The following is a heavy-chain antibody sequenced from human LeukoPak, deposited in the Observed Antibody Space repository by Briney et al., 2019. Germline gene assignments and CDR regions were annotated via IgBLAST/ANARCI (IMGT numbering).Heavy chain of an antibody. Sequence: PSETLSLTCGVSGSSISSDYFWGWIRQPPGKGLEWVGSIYDSGNTYYNPSLKSRVSIPVDTSKNQFSLKMSSVTAADTAVYYCARGFNSDILTAYSPWGQGTLVTVSS. V-gene: IGHV4-38-2*01. D-gene: IGHD3-9*01. CDR2: IYDSGNT. CDR3: ARGFNSDILTAYSP. J-gene: IGHJ5*02. CDR1: GSSISSDYF.